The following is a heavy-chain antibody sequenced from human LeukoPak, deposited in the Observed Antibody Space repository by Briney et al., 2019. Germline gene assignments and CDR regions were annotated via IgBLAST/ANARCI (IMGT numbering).Heavy chain of an antibody. Sequence: GGSLRLSCGASGFTFSSYWMHWVRQAPGKGLVWVSRINNDGSSTSYADSVQGRFTISRDNAKNTLYLQMNSLRAEDTALYYCARVARGDYYYYYMDVWGKGTTVTASS. CDR3: ARVARGDYYYYYMDV. CDR2: INNDGSST. V-gene: IGHV3-74*01. J-gene: IGHJ6*03. CDR1: GFTFSSYW. D-gene: IGHD3-10*01.